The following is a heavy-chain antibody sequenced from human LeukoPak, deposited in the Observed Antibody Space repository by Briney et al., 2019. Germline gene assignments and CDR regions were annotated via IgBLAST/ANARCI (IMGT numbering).Heavy chain of an antibody. CDR2: ISGSEDST. V-gene: IGHV3-23*01. J-gene: IGHJ4*02. CDR1: GLTFANFA. Sequence: GGSLRLSCAASGLTFANFAVHWVRQAPGKGLEWVSSISGSEDSTYYSDSVKGRFTISRDNSKNTLYLQMNSLRAEDTAIYYCAKGGGWLYYFDYWGQGTLVNVSS. CDR3: AKGGGWLYYFDY. D-gene: IGHD6-19*01.